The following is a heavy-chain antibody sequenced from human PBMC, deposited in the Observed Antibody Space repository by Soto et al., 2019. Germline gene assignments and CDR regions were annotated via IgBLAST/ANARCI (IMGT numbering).Heavy chain of an antibody. CDR3: ARQLFAYFSGGSCSSPNRHCFDP. J-gene: IGHJ5*02. Sequence: SETLSLTCTVSGGSISSSSYYWGWIRQPPGKGLEWIGSIYYSGSTYYNPSLKSRVTISVDTSKNQFSLKLSSVTAADTAVYYCARQLFAYFSGGSCSSPNRHCFDPWGQGTLVTVSS. CDR2: IYYSGST. CDR1: GGSISSSSYY. D-gene: IGHD2-15*01. V-gene: IGHV4-39*01.